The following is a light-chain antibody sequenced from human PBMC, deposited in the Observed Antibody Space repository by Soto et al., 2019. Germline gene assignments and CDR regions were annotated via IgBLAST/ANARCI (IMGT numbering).Light chain of an antibody. CDR1: SSDVGGSNY. CDR3: SSYTSSSLYV. Sequence: QSALTQPASVSGSPGQSITISCTGTSSDVGGSNYVSWYQQLPGKAPKLMIYDVSGRPSGVSNRFSGSKSGNTASLTISGLQAEDEADYYCSSYTSSSLYVFGTGTQLTVL. J-gene: IGLJ1*01. V-gene: IGLV2-14*01. CDR2: DVS.